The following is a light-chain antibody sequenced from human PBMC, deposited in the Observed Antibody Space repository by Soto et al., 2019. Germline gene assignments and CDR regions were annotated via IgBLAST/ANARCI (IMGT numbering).Light chain of an antibody. Sequence: EIVMTQSPATLSVSPGERATLSCRASQTISNNLAWYQQKPGQAPRLLIYGASTRATGIPARFSGSGSETQCTLTISSLQSEDSAVYHCQQYNDWPITFGQGIRLAIK. CDR3: QQYNDWPIT. V-gene: IGKV3-15*01. CDR2: GAS. J-gene: IGKJ5*01. CDR1: QTISNN.